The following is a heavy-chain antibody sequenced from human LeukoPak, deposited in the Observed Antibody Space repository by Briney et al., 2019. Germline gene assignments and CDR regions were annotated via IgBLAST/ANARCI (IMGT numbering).Heavy chain of an antibody. Sequence: GGSLRLSCAASGFTFSNYAMSWVRQAPGRGLEWVSGLTGSGGTTYYADSVKGRFTISRDNSKNTLYLQMNSLRAEDPAVYYCAKEILYGGNYYFDYWGQGTLVTVSS. J-gene: IGHJ4*02. CDR2: LTGSGGTT. V-gene: IGHV3-23*01. D-gene: IGHD1-26*01. CDR1: GFTFSNYA. CDR3: AKEILYGGNYYFDY.